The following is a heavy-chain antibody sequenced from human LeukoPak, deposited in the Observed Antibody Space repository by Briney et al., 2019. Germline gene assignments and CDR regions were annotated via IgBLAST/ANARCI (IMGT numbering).Heavy chain of an antibody. CDR2: ISDTGNT. CDR1: GFTLSSYA. D-gene: IGHD3-10*01. J-gene: IGHJ5*02. V-gene: IGHV3-23*01. CDR3: ARGLVLWFGELFVDNWFDP. Sequence: GGSLRLSCATSGFTLSSYAMSWVRQAPGKGLEWVSAISDTGNTYHADSVKGRFTISRDNAKNSLYLQMNSLRAEDTAVYYCARGLVLWFGELFVDNWFDPWGQGTLVTVSS.